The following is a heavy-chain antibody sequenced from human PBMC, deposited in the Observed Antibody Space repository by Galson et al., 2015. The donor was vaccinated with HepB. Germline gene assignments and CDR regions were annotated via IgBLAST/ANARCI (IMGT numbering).Heavy chain of an antibody. D-gene: IGHD3-10*01. CDR1: GFTFTSFA. J-gene: IGHJ4*02. Sequence: SLRLSCAASGFTFTSFAMSWVRQAPGKGLEWVSTSSTYYADSVKGRFTISRDNSRSTLYLQMNSLRAEDTAVYFCAKSDGSGSYDDYWGQGTLVTVSS. CDR3: AKSDGSGSYDDY. CDR2: SST. V-gene: IGHV3-23*01.